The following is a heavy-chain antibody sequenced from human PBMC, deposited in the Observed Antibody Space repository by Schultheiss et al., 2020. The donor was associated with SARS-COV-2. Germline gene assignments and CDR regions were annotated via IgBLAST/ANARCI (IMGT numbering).Heavy chain of an antibody. D-gene: IGHD1-26*01. J-gene: IGHJ3*02. V-gene: IGHV4-34*01. CDR3: AKEMYSGSYFLNGEIAFDI. Sequence: SETLSLTCAVYGGSFSGYHWSWIRQPPGKGLEWIGEINHSGSTNYNPSLKSRDTISVDTSKNQLSLKLSSVTAADTAVYYCAKEMYSGSYFLNGEIAFDIWGHGTMVTVSS. CDR1: GGSFSGYH. CDR2: INHSGST.